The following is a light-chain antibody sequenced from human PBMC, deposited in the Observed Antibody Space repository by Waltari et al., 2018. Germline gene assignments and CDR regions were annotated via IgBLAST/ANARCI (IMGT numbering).Light chain of an antibody. CDR1: QSLLDSDGYTH. J-gene: IGKJ2*03. CDR3: MQTLQTPYS. Sequence: DKVMTQTPLSLPVTPGEPASISCRSSQSLLDSDGYTHLHWYLQKPDQSPQLLIYLGSNRASGVPDRFSGSGSGTDFTLKISRVEADDVGVYYCMQTLQTPYSFGQGTKVEIQ. V-gene: IGKV2-28*01. CDR2: LGS.